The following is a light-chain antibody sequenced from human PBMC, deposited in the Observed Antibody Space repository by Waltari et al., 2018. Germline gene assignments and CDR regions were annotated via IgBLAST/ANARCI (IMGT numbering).Light chain of an antibody. J-gene: IGKJ3*01. CDR3: QQYNSYPCT. CDR2: AAS. CDR1: QGCSNY. V-gene: IGKV1-16*01. Sequence: DIQITQSPSSLSASVGDRVTITCRASQGCSNYLAWFQQKPGKPPKSLIYAASSWQSGVPTRFSGSGSGTDFTLTISSLQPEDFATYYCQQYNSYPCTFGPGTKVDIK.